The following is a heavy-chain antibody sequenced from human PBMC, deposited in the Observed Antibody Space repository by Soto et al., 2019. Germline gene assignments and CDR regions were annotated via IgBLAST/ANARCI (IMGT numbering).Heavy chain of an antibody. CDR2: IYSTENT. D-gene: IGHD7-27*01. CDR3: ARRGERTIRSLNWFDS. V-gene: IGHV4-39*01. Sequence: SETLSLTCTVSGGSVSSNSYSWGWIRQSPGKGLEWIGTIYSTENTYYHPSLLSRVTISVDTSMNEFSLRLSSVTAADTAVYYFARRGERTIRSLNWFDSWGQRTLLTLSS. CDR1: GGSVSSNSYS. J-gene: IGHJ5*01.